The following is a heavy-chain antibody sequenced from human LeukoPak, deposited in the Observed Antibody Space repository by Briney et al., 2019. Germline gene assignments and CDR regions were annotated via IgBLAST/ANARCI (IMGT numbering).Heavy chain of an antibody. J-gene: IGHJ3*02. Sequence: ASVKVSCKASGYTFTGYYMHWVRQAPGQGLEWMGWINPNSGGTNYAQKFQGRVTMTRDTSISTAYMEPSRLRSDDTAVYYCARGVYSSSWYPIWGQGTMVTVSS. CDR1: GYTFTGYY. CDR2: INPNSGGT. V-gene: IGHV1-2*02. CDR3: ARGVYSSSWYPI. D-gene: IGHD6-13*01.